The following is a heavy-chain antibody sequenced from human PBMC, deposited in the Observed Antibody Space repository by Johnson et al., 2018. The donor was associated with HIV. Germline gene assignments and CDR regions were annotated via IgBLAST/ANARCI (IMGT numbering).Heavy chain of an antibody. D-gene: IGHD6-13*01. J-gene: IGHJ3*01. CDR2: ISYDGSNK. CDR1: GFTFRSYA. Sequence: VQLVESGGGVVQPGRSLRLSCAASGFTFRSYAMHWVRQAPGKGLEWVAVISYDGSNKYYADSVKGRFTISRDNAKNSLYLQMNSLRAEDTAVYYCARDLYSNSWYQSDAFDVWGQGTMVTVSS. V-gene: IGHV3-30-3*01. CDR3: ARDLYSNSWYQSDAFDV.